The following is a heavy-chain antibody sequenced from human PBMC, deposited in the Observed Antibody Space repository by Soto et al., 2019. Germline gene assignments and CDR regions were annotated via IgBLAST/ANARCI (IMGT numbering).Heavy chain of an antibody. CDR1: GGSISSTSYY. Sequence: PSETLSLTCTVSGGSISSTSYYWGWIRQPPGKGLEWIGNIYYSGSTYYNPSLKSRVTISVDTSKNQFSPKLSSVTAADTAMYYCARLDYYDSSAFQHWGQGTLVTVS. J-gene: IGHJ1*01. CDR2: IYYSGST. D-gene: IGHD3-22*01. CDR3: ARLDYYDSSAFQH. V-gene: IGHV4-39*01.